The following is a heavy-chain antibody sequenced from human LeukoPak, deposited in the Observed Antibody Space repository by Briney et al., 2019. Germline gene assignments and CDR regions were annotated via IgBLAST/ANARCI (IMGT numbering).Heavy chain of an antibody. CDR2: ISWNSRTI. V-gene: IGHV3-9*01. CDR1: GFTFEDYA. Sequence: GGSLRLSCADSGFTFEDYAMQWVRQAPGKGLEWVSTISWNSRTIEYADSVNGPFTISRDNAKNSLYLQMNSLTVEDRALYYCVKGVGVNKGYYFDHWGQGSLVTVSS. CDR3: VKGVGVNKGYYFDH. J-gene: IGHJ4*02. D-gene: IGHD1-26*01.